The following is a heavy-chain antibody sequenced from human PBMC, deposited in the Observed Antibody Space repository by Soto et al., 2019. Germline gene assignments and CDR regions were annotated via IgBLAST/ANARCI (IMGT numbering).Heavy chain of an antibody. CDR2: IYYSGST. Sequence: QVQLQESGTGLVKPSETLSLTCTVSGGSISSYYWSWIRQPPGKGLEWIGYIYYSGSTNYNPSLKSRVTISVDTSKNQFSLKLSSVTAVDTAVYYCARQQWLVLNAFDIWGQGTMVTVSS. CDR1: GGSISSYY. V-gene: IGHV4-59*01. J-gene: IGHJ3*02. CDR3: ARQQWLVLNAFDI. D-gene: IGHD6-19*01.